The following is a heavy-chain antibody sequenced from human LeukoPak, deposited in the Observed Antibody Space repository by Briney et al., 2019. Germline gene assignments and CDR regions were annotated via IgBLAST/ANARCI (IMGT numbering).Heavy chain of an antibody. CDR2: INHSGST. CDR3: ARGRGRIQLWTSPFDY. CDR1: GGSFSGYY. Sequence: PSETLSLTCAVYGGSFSGYYWSWIRQPPGKGLEWIGEINHSGSTNYNPSLKSRVTISVDTSKNQFSLKLSSVTAADTAVYYCARGRGRIQLWTSPFDYWGQGTLVTVSS. V-gene: IGHV4-34*01. D-gene: IGHD5-18*01. J-gene: IGHJ4*02.